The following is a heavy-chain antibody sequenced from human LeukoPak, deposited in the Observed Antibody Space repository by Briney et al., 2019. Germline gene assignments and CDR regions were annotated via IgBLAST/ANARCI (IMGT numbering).Heavy chain of an antibody. CDR3: ARRGIGSGDAFDI. V-gene: IGHV5-51*01. J-gene: IGHJ3*02. D-gene: IGHD6-19*01. Sequence: GESLKISCKGSGYSFTSYWIAWVRQRPGKGLERMGVIYPGDSDTRYSPSFQGQVTISADKSISTAYLQWSSLKASDSAMYYCARRGIGSGDAFDIWGQGTEVTVSS. CDR2: IYPGDSDT. CDR1: GYSFTSYW.